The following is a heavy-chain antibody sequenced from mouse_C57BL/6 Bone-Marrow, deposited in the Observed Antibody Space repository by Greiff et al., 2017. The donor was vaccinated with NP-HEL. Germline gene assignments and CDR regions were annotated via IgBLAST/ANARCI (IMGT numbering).Heavy chain of an antibody. CDR3: ARVEGNSNYRYFDV. Sequence: ESGPGLVKPSQSLSLTCSVTGYSITSGYYWNWIRQFPGNKLEWMGYISYDGSNNYNPSLKNRISITRDTSKNQFFLKLNSVTTEDTATYYCARVEGNSNYRYFDVWGTGTTVTVSS. D-gene: IGHD2-5*01. J-gene: IGHJ1*03. CDR1: GYSITSGYY. CDR2: ISYDGSN. V-gene: IGHV3-6*01.